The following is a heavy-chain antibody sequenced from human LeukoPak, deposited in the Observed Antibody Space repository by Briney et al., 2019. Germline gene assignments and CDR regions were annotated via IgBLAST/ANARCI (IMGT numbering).Heavy chain of an antibody. Sequence: PSETLSLTCTVSGASISTYYWSWIRQPPGKGLEWIGYIYYSGSINYNPSLKSRVTISVDTSKNQLSLTLTSVTAADTAVFYCARLKGAYRPFDSWGQGTLVTVSS. CDR1: GASISTYY. CDR3: ARLKGAYRPFDS. CDR2: IYYSGSI. V-gene: IGHV4-59*01. D-gene: IGHD3-16*01. J-gene: IGHJ4*02.